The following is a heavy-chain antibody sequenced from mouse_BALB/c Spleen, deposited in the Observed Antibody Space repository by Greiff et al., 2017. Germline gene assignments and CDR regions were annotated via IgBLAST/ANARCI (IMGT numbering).Heavy chain of an antibody. CDR3: ARDYYGSHWYFDV. J-gene: IGHJ1*01. V-gene: IGHV3-2*02. Sequence: ESGPGLVKPSQSLSLTCTVTGYSITSDYAWNWIRQFPGNKLEWMGYISYSGSTSYNPSLKSRISITRDTSKNQFFLQLNSVTTEDTATYYCARDYYGSHWYFDVWGAGTTVTVSS. CDR1: GYSITSDYA. CDR2: ISYSGST. D-gene: IGHD1-1*01.